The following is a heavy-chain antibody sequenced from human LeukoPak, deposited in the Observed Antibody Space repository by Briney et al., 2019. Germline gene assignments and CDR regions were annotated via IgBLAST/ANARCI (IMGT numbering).Heavy chain of an antibody. D-gene: IGHD6-13*01. CDR1: GFTFSSYG. J-gene: IGHJ4*02. Sequence: GGSLRLSCGASGFTFSSYGMNWVRQAPGKGLEWVSYISSSGSTIYYADSVKGRFTISRDNAKNSLYLQMNSLRAEDTAVYYCARVRLAAVGLALDYWGQGTLVTVSS. CDR2: ISSSGSTI. CDR3: ARVRLAAVGLALDY. V-gene: IGHV3-48*04.